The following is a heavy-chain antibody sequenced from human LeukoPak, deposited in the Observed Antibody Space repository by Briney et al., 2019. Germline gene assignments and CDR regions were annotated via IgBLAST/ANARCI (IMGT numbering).Heavy chain of an antibody. V-gene: IGHV3-7*01. Sequence: PGGSLRLSCAASGFTFSSYWMSWVRQAPGKGLEWVANIKRDGSEKNYVDSVKGRFTISRDNAKSSLYLQMNSLRVEDTAVYYCARDPSAGSESWGQGTLVTVSS. CDR3: ARDPSAGSES. D-gene: IGHD6-25*01. J-gene: IGHJ4*02. CDR2: IKRDGSEK. CDR1: GFTFSSYW.